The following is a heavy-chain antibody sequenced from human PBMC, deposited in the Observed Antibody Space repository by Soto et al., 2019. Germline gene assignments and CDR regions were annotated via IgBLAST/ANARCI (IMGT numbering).Heavy chain of an antibody. CDR3: TRQYGSNVDY. D-gene: IGHD2-8*01. CDR2: IRSKANSYAT. V-gene: IGHV3-73*01. Sequence: PVGSLRLSCAASGFTFSGSAMHWVRQASGKGLEWVGRIRSKANSYATAYAASVKGRFTISRDDSKNTAYLQMNSLKTEDMAVYYCTRQYGSNVDYWGQGTLVTVSS. J-gene: IGHJ4*02. CDR1: GFTFSGSA.